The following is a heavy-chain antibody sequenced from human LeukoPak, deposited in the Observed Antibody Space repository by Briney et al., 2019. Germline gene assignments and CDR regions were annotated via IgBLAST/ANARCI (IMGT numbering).Heavy chain of an antibody. J-gene: IGHJ4*02. CDR3: ARDGGPFDY. V-gene: IGHV3-7*04. Sequence: GSLRLPCAASGFTFSSYWMSWVRQAPGKGLEWVANIKQDGSEKYYVDSVKGRFTISRDNAKNSLYLQMNSLRVEDTAVYYCARDGGPFDYWGQGTLAPVSP. CDR1: GFTFSSYW. CDR2: IKQDGSEK.